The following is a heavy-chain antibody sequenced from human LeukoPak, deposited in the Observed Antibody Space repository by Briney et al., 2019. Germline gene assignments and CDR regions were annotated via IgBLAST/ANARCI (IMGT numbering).Heavy chain of an antibody. V-gene: IGHV3-23*01. D-gene: IGHD6-19*01. CDR3: AQGFSSGWYPY. CDR1: GYSLSSFG. CDR2: ISLNGETT. Sequence: GGSLRLSCAVSGYSLSSFGMSWVREAPGKGLEWISAISLNGETTWYADSVEGRFTISRDNSKNTLYLQPTSLRAEDTAVYYCAQGFSSGWYPYWGQGSLVSVSS. J-gene: IGHJ4*02.